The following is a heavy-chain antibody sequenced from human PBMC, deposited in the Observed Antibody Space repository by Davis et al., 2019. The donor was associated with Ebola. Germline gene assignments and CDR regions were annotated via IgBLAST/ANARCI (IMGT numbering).Heavy chain of an antibody. J-gene: IGHJ4*02. CDR3: ARVLGPSYFDY. Sequence: PGGSLRLSCEASGFDFSKYAIHWVRQAPGKGLDFVSAININGRNTYHANSVEGRFTISRDNSKNTVYLQMGSLRAEDMAVYYCARVLGPSYFDYWGQGTQVTVSS. V-gene: IGHV3-64*01. CDR1: GFDFSKYA. CDR2: ININGRNT. D-gene: IGHD3-16*01.